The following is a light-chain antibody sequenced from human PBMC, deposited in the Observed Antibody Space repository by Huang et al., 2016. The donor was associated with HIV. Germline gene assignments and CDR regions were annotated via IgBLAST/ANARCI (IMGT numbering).Light chain of an antibody. J-gene: IGKJ1*01. CDR2: AAS. CDR1: QAIRND. Sequence: IQMTQSPSSLPASVGDRVTITCRSSQAIRNDLAWYQQRPGEAPKLLIYAASSLQSGVPSRFSGSGSGTDFTLTISSLQPEDFATYYCQQYNNWPGTFGQGTKVEIK. V-gene: IGKV1-6*01. CDR3: QQYNNWPGT.